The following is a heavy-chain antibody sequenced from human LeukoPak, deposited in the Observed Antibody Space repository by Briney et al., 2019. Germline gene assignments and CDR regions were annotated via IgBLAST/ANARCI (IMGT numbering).Heavy chain of an antibody. CDR1: GRSISRYY. CDR3: ARKRKGAYDFDC. CDR2: IYSSGST. V-gene: IGHV4-4*07. D-gene: IGHD3-16*01. J-gene: IGHJ4*02. Sequence: ESSETLSLTCTLSGRSISRYYWSWIRQPAGEGLEWIGRIYSSGSTNYNPSLKRRVSMSVDTSNNQFSLNPSSVTAADTAVYYCARKRKGAYDFDCWGQGTLVTVSS.